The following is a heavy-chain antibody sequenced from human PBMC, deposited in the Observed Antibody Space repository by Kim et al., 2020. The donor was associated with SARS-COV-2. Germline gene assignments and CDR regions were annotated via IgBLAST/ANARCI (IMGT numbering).Heavy chain of an antibody. Sequence: SETLSLTCIVSGGSISSGDHYWGWIRQTPGKGLEWIGHIYYTGNTYYNPSVKSRITMSVDTSKNQFSLKLTSVTAADTAVYYCARGGYFYYIMDVWGQGTTVTVSS. V-gene: IGHV4-30-4*01. CDR2: IYYTGNT. CDR3: ARGGYFYYIMDV. J-gene: IGHJ6*02. CDR1: GGSISSGDHY.